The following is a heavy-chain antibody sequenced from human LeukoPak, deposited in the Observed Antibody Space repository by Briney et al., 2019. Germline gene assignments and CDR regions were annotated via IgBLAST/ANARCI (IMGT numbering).Heavy chain of an antibody. D-gene: IGHD3-10*01. CDR2: INQDGSDK. Sequence: GGSLRLSCAASGFTFGSCWMTWVRQAPGKGLEWVAHINQDGSDKSYVDSVKGRFTVSRDNVKNSLSLEMNSLRVEDTAVYYCARDGRWLPYWGQGTVVTVSS. V-gene: IGHV3-7*01. CDR3: ARDGRWLPY. CDR1: GFTFGSCW. J-gene: IGHJ4*02.